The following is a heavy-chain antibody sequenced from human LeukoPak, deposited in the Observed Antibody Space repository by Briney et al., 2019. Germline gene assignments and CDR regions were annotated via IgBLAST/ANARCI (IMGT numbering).Heavy chain of an antibody. Sequence: ASVKVSCKVSGYTLTELSMHWVRQAPGKGLEWMGGFDPEDGETIYAQKFQGRVTITTDESTSTAYMELSSLRSEDTAVYYCARLVIWATTNTQGGDYWGQGTLVTVSS. D-gene: IGHD3-9*01. V-gene: IGHV1-24*01. J-gene: IGHJ4*01. CDR2: FDPEDGET. CDR1: GYTLTELS. CDR3: ARLVIWATTNTQGGDY.